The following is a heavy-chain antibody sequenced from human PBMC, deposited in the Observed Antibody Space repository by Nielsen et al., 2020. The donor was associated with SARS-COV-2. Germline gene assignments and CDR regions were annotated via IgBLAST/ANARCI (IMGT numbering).Heavy chain of an antibody. CDR3: ARVSTSFGVVTPDY. D-gene: IGHD3-3*01. J-gene: IGHJ4*02. Sequence: SETLSLTCAVYGGSFSGYYWSWIRQPPGKGLEWIGEINHSGSTNYNPSLKSRVTISVDTSKNQFSLKLSSVTAADTAVYYCARVSTSFGVVTPDYWGQGTLVTVSS. V-gene: IGHV4-34*01. CDR2: INHSGST. CDR1: GGSFSGYY.